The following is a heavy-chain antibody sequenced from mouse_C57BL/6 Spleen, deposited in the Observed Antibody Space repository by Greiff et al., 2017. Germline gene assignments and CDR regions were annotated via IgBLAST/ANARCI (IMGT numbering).Heavy chain of an antibody. J-gene: IGHJ2*01. Sequence: EVQVVESEGGLVQPGSSMKLSCTASGFTFSDYYMAWVRQVPDKGLEWVANINYDGSSTYYLDSLKSRFIISRDNAKNILYLQMSSLKSENTATYYCITEDVTGTSYFYSSGEDTTHSVSS. CDR2: INYDGSST. CDR1: GFTFSDYY. D-gene: IGHD2-14*01. CDR3: ITEDVTGTSYFYS. V-gene: IGHV5-16*01.